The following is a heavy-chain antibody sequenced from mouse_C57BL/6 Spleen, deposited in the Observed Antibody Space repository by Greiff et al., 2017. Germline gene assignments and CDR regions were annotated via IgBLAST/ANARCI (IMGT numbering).Heavy chain of an antibody. D-gene: IGHD1-1*01. CDR3: ARDYGSSYYFDY. J-gene: IGHJ2*01. CDR1: GYTFTSYW. Sequence: QVQLQQPGAELVKPGASVKLSCKASGYTFTSYWMPWVKQRPGQGLVWIGEIDPSDSYTNYNQKFKGKATLTVDTSSSTAYMQLSSLTSEDSAVYYCARDYGSSYYFDYWGQGTTLTVSS. V-gene: IGHV1-50*01. CDR2: IDPSDSYT.